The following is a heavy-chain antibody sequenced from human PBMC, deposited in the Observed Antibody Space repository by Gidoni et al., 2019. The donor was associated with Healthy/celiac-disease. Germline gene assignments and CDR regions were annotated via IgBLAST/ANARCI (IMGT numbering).Heavy chain of an antibody. CDR1: GFTFSGYA. V-gene: IGHV3-23*01. Sequence: EVQLLESGGGLVQPGGSLRLSCAASGFTFSGYAMRWVPQAPGKGLEWVSAISCSGGSTYYADSVKGRFTISRDNSKNTLYLQMNSLRAEDTAVYYCAKGTNGVPAARGSYYFDYWGQGTLVTVSS. D-gene: IGHD2-2*01. J-gene: IGHJ4*02. CDR2: ISCSGGST. CDR3: AKGTNGVPAARGSYYFDY.